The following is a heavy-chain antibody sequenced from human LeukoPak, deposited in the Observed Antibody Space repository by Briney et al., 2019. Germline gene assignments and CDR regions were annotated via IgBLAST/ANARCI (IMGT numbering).Heavy chain of an antibody. CDR1: RFTFSNYN. Sequence: PGGSLRLSCAASRFTFSNYNMNWVRQAPGKGLEWVSAITGGGDTTYYADSVKVRFTISRDNSKNTLYLQMNNLRAEDTAIYYCAKAANYDILTGYYLDDWGQGTLVTVSS. J-gene: IGHJ4*02. CDR3: AKAANYDILTGYYLDD. D-gene: IGHD3-9*01. V-gene: IGHV3-23*01. CDR2: ITGGGDTT.